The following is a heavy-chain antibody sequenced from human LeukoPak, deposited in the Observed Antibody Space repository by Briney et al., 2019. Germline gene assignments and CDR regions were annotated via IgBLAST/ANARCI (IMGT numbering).Heavy chain of an antibody. D-gene: IGHD6-19*01. V-gene: IGHV3-30*18. CDR3: AKEGRSGWYHFDY. J-gene: IGHJ4*02. Sequence: GGSLRLSCAASGFTFSSYGMHWVRQAPGKGLEWVAVISYDGSNKYYADSVKGRFTISRDNSKNTLYLQMNSLRAEDTAVYYCAKEGRSGWYHFDYWGQGTLVTVSS. CDR2: ISYDGSNK. CDR1: GFTFSSYG.